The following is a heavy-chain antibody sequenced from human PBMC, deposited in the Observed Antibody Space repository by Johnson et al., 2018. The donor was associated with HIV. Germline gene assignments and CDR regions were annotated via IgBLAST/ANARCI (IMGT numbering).Heavy chain of an antibody. CDR2: ISYDGSNK. CDR3: ARDRPGSGYDWGDAFDI. D-gene: IGHD5-12*01. J-gene: IGHJ3*02. CDR1: GFTFSSYA. V-gene: IGHV3-30*04. Sequence: QVQLVESGGGVVQPGRSLRLSCAASGFTFSSYAMHWVRQAPGKGLEWVAVISYDGSNKYYADYVKGRFTISRDNSKNTLDLQMNSLRAEDTAVYYCARDRPGSGYDWGDAFDIWGQGTMVTVSS.